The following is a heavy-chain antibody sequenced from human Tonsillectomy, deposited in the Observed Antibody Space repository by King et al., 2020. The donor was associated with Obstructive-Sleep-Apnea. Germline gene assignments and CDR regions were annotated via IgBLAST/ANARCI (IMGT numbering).Heavy chain of an antibody. D-gene: IGHD3-10*01. CDR2: IDYSGST. Sequence: QLQESGPGLVKPSETLSLTCTVSGGSISSSSYYWGWIRQPPGKGLEWIGSIDYSGSTYYNPSLTSRVTISVDTSKNQFSLKLSSVTAADTAVYYCARVIGDGSGSYYNWFDPWGQGTLVTVSS. CDR1: GGSISSSSYY. CDR3: ARVIGDGSGSYYNWFDP. J-gene: IGHJ5*02. V-gene: IGHV4-39*07.